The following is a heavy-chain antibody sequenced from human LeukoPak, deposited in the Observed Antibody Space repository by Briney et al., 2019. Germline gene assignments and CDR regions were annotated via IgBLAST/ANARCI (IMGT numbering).Heavy chain of an antibody. CDR2: IYYSGST. Sequence: SQTLSLTCTVSGGSISCGDYYWSWIRQPPGKGLEWIGYIYYSGSTYYNPSLKSRVTISVDASKNQFSLKLSSVTAADTAVYYCARAGYYYDSSGYYTLGYFDYWGQGTLVTVSS. D-gene: IGHD3-22*01. CDR1: GGSISCGDYY. CDR3: ARAGYYYDSSGYYTLGYFDY. J-gene: IGHJ4*02. V-gene: IGHV4-30-4*01.